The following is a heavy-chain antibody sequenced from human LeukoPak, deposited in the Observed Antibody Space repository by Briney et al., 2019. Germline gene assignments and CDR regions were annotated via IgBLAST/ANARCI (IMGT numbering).Heavy chain of an antibody. CDR2: TYYSGST. Sequence: SETLSLTCTVSGGSISSYYWSWIRQPPGKGLEWIGYTYYSGSTNYNPSLKSRVTISVDTSKNQFSLKLSSVTAADTAVYYCARFDDSSGYYYAYFDYWGQGTQVTVSS. CDR3: ARFDDSSGYYYAYFDY. J-gene: IGHJ4*02. D-gene: IGHD3-22*01. CDR1: GGSISSYY. V-gene: IGHV4-59*08.